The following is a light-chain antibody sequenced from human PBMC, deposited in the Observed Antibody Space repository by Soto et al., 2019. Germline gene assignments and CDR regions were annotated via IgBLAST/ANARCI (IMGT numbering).Light chain of an antibody. CDR2: AAS. J-gene: IGKJ1*01. V-gene: IGKV1-6*02. CDR3: LQDYSYPRA. Sequence: AIQMTQSPSSLSASVGDRVTITFPASPGIRYDLGWYQQKPGKAPKRLIYAASTLQSGFTSRFSGSGSGTDLTLTISSLHAADFSTYYCLQDYSYPRAFGQGTRVDVK. CDR1: PGIRYD.